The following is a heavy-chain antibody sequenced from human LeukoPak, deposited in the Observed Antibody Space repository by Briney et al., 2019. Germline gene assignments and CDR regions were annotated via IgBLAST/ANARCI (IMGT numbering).Heavy chain of an antibody. CDR1: GFALSSNY. CDR2: ISGSVGIT. J-gene: IGHJ4*02. D-gene: IGHD4-23*01. V-gene: IGHV3-23*01. Sequence: PGGSLRLSRAASGFALSSNYMSWVRQAPGKGLEWLSAISGSVGITYYAASVKGRFTISRDNSKNTLYLQMNSLRAEDTAVYYCAKDMDYGGNSGAFDYWGQGTLVTVSS. CDR3: AKDMDYGGNSGAFDY.